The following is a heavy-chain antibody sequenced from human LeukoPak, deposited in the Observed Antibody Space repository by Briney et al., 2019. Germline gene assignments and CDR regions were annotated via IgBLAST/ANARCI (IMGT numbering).Heavy chain of an antibody. CDR1: GYTFTSSG. V-gene: IGHV1-18*01. Sequence: SAKISCKASGYTFTSSGISWVRRAPGQGLQWMGWISSNNGTTDYAHKFQGRVTMTRDTSTSTAYMELRSMRPDDTAVYYCARPDVSQGITIWGHGTLVTVSS. J-gene: IGHJ4*01. CDR3: ARPDVSQGITI. CDR2: ISSNNGTT. D-gene: IGHD3-10*01.